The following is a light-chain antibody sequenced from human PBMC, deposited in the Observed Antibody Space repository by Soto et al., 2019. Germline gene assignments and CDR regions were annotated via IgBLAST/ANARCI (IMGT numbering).Light chain of an antibody. CDR3: CSYAGSSTLYV. CDR2: EGS. CDR1: SSDVGSYNL. V-gene: IGLV2-23*01. Sequence: QSALTQPASVSGSPGQSITISCIGTSSDVGSYNLVSWYQQHPGKAPKLMIYEGSKRPSGVSNRFSGSKSGSTASLTISGLQAEDEADYYCCSYAGSSTLYVFGTGTKLTVL. J-gene: IGLJ1*01.